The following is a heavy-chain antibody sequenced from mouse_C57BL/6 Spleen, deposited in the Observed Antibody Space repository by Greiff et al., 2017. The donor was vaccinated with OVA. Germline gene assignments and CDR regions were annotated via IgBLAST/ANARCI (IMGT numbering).Heavy chain of an antibody. Sequence: QVQLQQPGAELVMPGASVKLSCKASGYTFTSSWMHWVKPRPGQGLEWIGEIDPSDSYTNYNQKFKGKSTLTVDKSSSTAYMQLSSLTSEDSAVYYCARAGSYYGSSYRYFDVWGTGTTVTVSS. D-gene: IGHD1-1*01. J-gene: IGHJ1*03. CDR1: GYTFTSSW. V-gene: IGHV1-69*01. CDR2: IDPSDSYT. CDR3: ARAGSYYGSSYRYFDV.